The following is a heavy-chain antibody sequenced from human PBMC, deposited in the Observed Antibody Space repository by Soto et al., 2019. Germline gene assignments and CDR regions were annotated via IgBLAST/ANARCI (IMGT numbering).Heavy chain of an antibody. Sequence: PSETQSLTCSDSYGSLSSGGYSFSRIRQPPGKGLEWIGYIYHSGSTYYNPSLKSRVTISVDRSKNQFSLKLSSVTAADTAVYYCARRELSTSCYDYWGQGTLVTVSS. CDR1: YGSLSSGGYS. CDR3: ARRELSTSCYDY. CDR2: IYHSGST. J-gene: IGHJ4*02. D-gene: IGHD2-2*01. V-gene: IGHV4-30-2*01.